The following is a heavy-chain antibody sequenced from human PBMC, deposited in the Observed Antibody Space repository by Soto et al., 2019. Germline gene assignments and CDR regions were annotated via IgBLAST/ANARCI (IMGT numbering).Heavy chain of an antibody. J-gene: IGHJ6*02. CDR1: GVTFSNAA. Sequence: VQVVQSEAEAKKPGSSVKLSCEVSGVTFSNAAFSWVRQAPGQGLEWMGGIIPIFGGAKYAQKFQGRVEITADELTAIIDMEVTSLTIDDTTVYFWARDGQYRHQAIITEYFGMDVWGQGTTVTVS. CDR2: IIPIFGGA. CDR3: ARDGQYRHQAIITEYFGMDV. V-gene: IGHV1-69*01. D-gene: IGHD2-2*02.